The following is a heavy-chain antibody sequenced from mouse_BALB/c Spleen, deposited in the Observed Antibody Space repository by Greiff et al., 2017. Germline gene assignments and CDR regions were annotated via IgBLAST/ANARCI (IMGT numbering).Heavy chain of an antibody. D-gene: IGHD1-1*01. CDR2: ISDGGSYT. Sequence: DVMLVESGGGLVKPGGSLKLSCAASGFTFSDYYMYWVRQTPEKRLEWVATISDGGSYTYYPDSVKGRFTISRDNAKNNLYLQMSSLKSEDTAMYYCARDHYGSSYGHFDVWGAGTTVTVSS. CDR3: ARDHYGSSYGHFDV. CDR1: GFTFSDYY. J-gene: IGHJ1*01. V-gene: IGHV5-4*02.